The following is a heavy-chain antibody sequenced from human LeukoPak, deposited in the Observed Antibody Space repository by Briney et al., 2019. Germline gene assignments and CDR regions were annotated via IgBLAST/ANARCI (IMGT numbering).Heavy chain of an antibody. V-gene: IGHV1-18*01. Sequence: ASVKVSCKASGYNFPSYGVSWVRQAPGQGLEWMGWISGYNGNTNYKQKYQGRVTLTTDTSTSTAYMELRYLRSDDTAVYYCASGREGYNPSDFWGQGTLVTVSS. D-gene: IGHD5-24*01. J-gene: IGHJ4*02. CDR3: ASGREGYNPSDF. CDR1: GYNFPSYG. CDR2: ISGYNGNT.